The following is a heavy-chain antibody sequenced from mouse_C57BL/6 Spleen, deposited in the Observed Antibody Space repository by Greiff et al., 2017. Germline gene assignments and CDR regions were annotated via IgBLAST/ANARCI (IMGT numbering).Heavy chain of an antibody. Sequence: VNVVESGPGLVQPSQSLSITCTVSGFSLTSYGVHWVRQSPGKGLEWLGVIWRGGSTDYNAAFMSRLSITNDNSKSQVFFKMNSRHADDTAIYYCSKNPSITTVVSTPWYFDVWGTGTTVTVSS. J-gene: IGHJ1*03. CDR1: GFSLTSYG. CDR3: SKNPSITTVVSTPWYFDV. V-gene: IGHV2-5*01. CDR2: IWRGGST. D-gene: IGHD1-1*01.